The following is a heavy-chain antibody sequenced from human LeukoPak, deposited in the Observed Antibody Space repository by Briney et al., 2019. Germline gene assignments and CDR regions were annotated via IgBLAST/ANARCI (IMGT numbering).Heavy chain of an antibody. J-gene: IGHJ2*01. CDR1: GYTFTHYG. V-gene: IGHV1-18*01. CDR2: ISAYNGDT. CDR3: ARGPVRAVAGTKGPYFDL. D-gene: IGHD6-19*01. Sequence: ASVKVSCKPSGYTFTHYGISWVRQAPGQGLEWVGWISAYNGDTKYAQNFQDKVTMTTDTSTSTAYMELRSLTSDDTAVYYCARGPVRAVAGTKGPYFDLWGRGTLVTVSS.